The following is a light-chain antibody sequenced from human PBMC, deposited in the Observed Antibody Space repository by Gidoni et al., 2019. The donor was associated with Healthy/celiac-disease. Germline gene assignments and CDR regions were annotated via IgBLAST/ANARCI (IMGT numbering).Light chain of an antibody. V-gene: IGKV3-11*01. J-gene: IGKJ4*01. CDR1: QSVSSY. Sequence: VFTQSPATLSLSPGERATLSCRASQSVSSYLAWYQQKPGQAPRLLIYDASNRATGIPARFSGSGSGTDFTLTISSLEPEDFAVYYCQQRSNWPLTFGGGTKVEIK. CDR3: QQRSNWPLT. CDR2: DAS.